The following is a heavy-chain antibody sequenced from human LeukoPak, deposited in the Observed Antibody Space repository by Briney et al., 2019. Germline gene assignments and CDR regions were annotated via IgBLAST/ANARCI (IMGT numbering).Heavy chain of an antibody. Sequence: GGSLRLSCAASGFTFSSYGMSWVRQAPGKGLEWVSAISGSGGSTYYADSVKGRFTISRDNSKNTLYLQMNSLRAEGTAVYYCAKSETTVNAYFDYWGQGTLVTVSS. D-gene: IGHD4-17*01. CDR1: GFTFSSYG. CDR3: AKSETTVNAYFDY. CDR2: ISGSGGST. V-gene: IGHV3-23*01. J-gene: IGHJ4*02.